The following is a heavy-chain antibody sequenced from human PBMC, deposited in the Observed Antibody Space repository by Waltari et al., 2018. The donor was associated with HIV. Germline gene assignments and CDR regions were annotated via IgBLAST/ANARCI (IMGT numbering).Heavy chain of an antibody. CDR3: ASLGVNLETGFYYGRDV. CDR1: GGSFRGYH. J-gene: IGHJ6*02. Sequence: QVQLQQWGAGLLKPSETLSLTCAAFGGSFRGYHWTWIRQSPGKGLEWIGEISHSGSTTYSPSLKSRVTISVDTSKNQFSRRLSSVTAADTAVYYCASLGVNLETGFYYGRDVWGQGTTVIVSS. CDR2: ISHSGST. D-gene: IGHD3-9*01. V-gene: IGHV4-34*01.